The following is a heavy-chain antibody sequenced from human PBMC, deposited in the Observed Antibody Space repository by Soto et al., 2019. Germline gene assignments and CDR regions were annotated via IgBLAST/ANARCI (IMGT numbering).Heavy chain of an antibody. V-gene: IGHV5-51*01. D-gene: IGHD3-9*01. CDR2: IYPGDSDT. CDR1: GYSFTSYW. J-gene: IGHJ5*02. CDR3: ARQFLTGYYIGKNNWFDP. Sequence: PGESLKISCKGSGYSFTSYWIGWVRQMPGKGLEWMGIIYPGDSDTRYSPSFQGQVTISADKSISTAYLQWSSLKASDTAMYYCARQFLTGYYIGKNNWFDPWGRNPWSPSP.